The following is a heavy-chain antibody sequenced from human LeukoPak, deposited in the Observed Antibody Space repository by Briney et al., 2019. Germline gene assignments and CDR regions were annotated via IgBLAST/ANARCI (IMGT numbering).Heavy chain of an antibody. CDR2: ISAYNGNT. V-gene: IGHV1-18*01. CDR1: GYTFTSYG. Sequence: ASVKVSCKASGYTFTSYGISWVRQAPRQGLKWMGWISAYNGNTNYAQKLQGRVTMTTDTSTSTAYMELRSLRSDDTAVYYCARAGYYDFWSGYYRYFDYWGQGTLVTVSS. J-gene: IGHJ4*02. CDR3: ARAGYYDFWSGYYRYFDY. D-gene: IGHD3-3*01.